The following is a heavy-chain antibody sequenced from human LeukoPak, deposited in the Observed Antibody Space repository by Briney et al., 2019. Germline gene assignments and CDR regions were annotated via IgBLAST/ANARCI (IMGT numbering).Heavy chain of an antibody. Sequence: SETLSLTCTVSGGSISSYYWSWIRQPPGKGLEWIGYIYYSGSTNHNPSLKSRVTISVDTSKNQFSLKLSSVTAADTAVYYCASGSGWTSHYYWGQGTLVTVSS. V-gene: IGHV4-59*12. CDR1: GGSISSYY. CDR3: ASGSGWTSHYY. J-gene: IGHJ4*02. CDR2: IYYSGST. D-gene: IGHD6-19*01.